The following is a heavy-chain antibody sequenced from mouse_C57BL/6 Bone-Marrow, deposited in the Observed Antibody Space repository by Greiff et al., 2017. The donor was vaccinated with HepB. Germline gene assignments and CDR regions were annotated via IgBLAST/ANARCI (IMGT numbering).Heavy chain of an antibody. CDR1: GFSLTSYA. CDR2: IWTGGGT. J-gene: IGHJ3*01. V-gene: IGHV2-9-1*01. D-gene: IGHD1-1*01. Sequence: VKLMESGPGLVAPSQSLSITCTVSGFSLTSYAISWVRQPPGKGLEWLGVIWTGGGTNYNSALKSRLSISKDNSKSQVFLKMNSLQTDDTARYYCARNRHYGSSYVGFAYWGQGTLVTVSA. CDR3: ARNRHYGSSYVGFAY.